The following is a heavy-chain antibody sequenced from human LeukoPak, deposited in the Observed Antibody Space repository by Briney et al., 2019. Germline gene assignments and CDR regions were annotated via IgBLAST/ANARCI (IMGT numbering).Heavy chain of an antibody. V-gene: IGHV3-23*01. D-gene: IGHD6-19*01. CDR3: ATEGWDY. J-gene: IGHJ4*02. Sequence: GGSLRLSCAASGFTFSSSIMSWVRQAPGKGLEWVSTISSTGGNTFYADSVKGRFTNSRDNSKNTVYLQMSGLSAEDTAVYYCATEGWDYWGQGTLVTVSS. CDR1: GFTFSSSI. CDR2: ISSTGGNT.